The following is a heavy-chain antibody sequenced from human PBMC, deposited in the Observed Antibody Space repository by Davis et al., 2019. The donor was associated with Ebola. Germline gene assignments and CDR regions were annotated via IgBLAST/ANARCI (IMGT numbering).Heavy chain of an antibody. CDR1: AFNFGSYG. CDR2: MSFHERHT. CDR3: AKEYCPDSGPYSTYFAV. J-gene: IGHJ4*02. D-gene: IGHD2/OR15-2a*01. Sequence: GESLKISCAAIAFNFGSYGMHWVRQAPGKGLEWVASMSFHERHTAYIDSVKGRFTVSRDNSKNTLYLQMNSLRPEDTALYFCAKEYCPDSGPYSTYFAVWGQGTQVTVSS. V-gene: IGHV3-30*18.